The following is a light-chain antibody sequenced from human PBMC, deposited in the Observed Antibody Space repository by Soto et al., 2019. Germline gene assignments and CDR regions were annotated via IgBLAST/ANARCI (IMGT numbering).Light chain of an antibody. Sequence: QSVLTQPPSASGTPGQRVTMSCSGGSSNIGSNFVYWYQQVPGTAPKLLIYRNNQRPSGVPDRFSGSKSATSASLAITGLRSEDDADYLCAAWDDSLNGPVFGGGTKLTVL. CDR3: AAWDDSLNGPV. CDR2: RNN. CDR1: SSNIGSNF. J-gene: IGLJ3*02. V-gene: IGLV1-47*01.